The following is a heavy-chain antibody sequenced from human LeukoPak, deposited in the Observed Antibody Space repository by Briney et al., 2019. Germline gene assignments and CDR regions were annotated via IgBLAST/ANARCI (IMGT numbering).Heavy chain of an antibody. V-gene: IGHV3-30*02. D-gene: IGHD3-3*01. CDR2: IRYDGSNK. CDR1: GFTFSSYG. Sequence: GGSLRLSCAASGFTFSSYGMHWVRQAPGKGLEWVAFIRYDGSNKYYADSVKGRFTISRDNSKNTLYLQMNSLRAEDTAVYYCAKDHLLEWLLPHYYYYYMDVWGKGTTVTVSS. CDR3: AKDHLLEWLLPHYYYYYMDV. J-gene: IGHJ6*03.